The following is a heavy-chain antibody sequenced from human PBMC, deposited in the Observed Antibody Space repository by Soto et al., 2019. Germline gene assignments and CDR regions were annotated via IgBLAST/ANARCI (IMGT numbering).Heavy chain of an antibody. CDR1: GFIVSSSY. J-gene: IGHJ4*02. D-gene: IGHD6-13*01. CDR3: ARCNCWYGQCYFNC. V-gene: IGHV3-53*05. CDR2: INSDGRT. Sequence: DVQLVETGGGLIQPGGSLRLSCAASGFIVSSSYMSWVRQAPGKGLEWVSVINSDGRTYYADSVNCRFTISTNNSKNTMYLQINSLIAEDTAVYDCARCNCWYGQCYFNCWGQGSPVTFSS.